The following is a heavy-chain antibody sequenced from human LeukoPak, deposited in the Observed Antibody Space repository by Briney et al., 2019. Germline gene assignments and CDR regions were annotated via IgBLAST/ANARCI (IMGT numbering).Heavy chain of an antibody. Sequence: GGSLRLSCAASGFTFSSHAMSWVRQAPGEGLEWVSAISGSGGSTYYVASVKGRFTISRDNSKNTLYLQMNSLRAEDTAVYYCAKDHYYGSGTYYPYYFDYWGQGTLVTVSS. J-gene: IGHJ4*02. CDR2: ISGSGGST. V-gene: IGHV3-23*01. D-gene: IGHD3-10*01. CDR1: GFTFSSHA. CDR3: AKDHYYGSGTYYPYYFDY.